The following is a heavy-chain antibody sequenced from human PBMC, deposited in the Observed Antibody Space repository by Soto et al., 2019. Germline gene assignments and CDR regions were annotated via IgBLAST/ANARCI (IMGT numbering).Heavy chain of an antibody. CDR1: GFTFSSYS. J-gene: IGHJ4*02. Sequence: EVQLVESGGGLVKPGGSLRLSRAASGFTFSSYSMNWVRQAPGKGLEWVSSISSSSSYIYYADSVKGRFTISRDNAKNSLYLQMNSLRAEDTAVYYCARALPRLTGPNYFDYWGQGTLVTVSS. CDR2: ISSSSSYI. D-gene: IGHD1-20*01. CDR3: ARALPRLTGPNYFDY. V-gene: IGHV3-21*01.